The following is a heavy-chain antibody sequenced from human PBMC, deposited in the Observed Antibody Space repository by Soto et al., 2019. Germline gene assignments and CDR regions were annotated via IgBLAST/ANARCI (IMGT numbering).Heavy chain of an antibody. D-gene: IGHD6-19*01. CDR3: ARDSKGSSGRNEAFDI. V-gene: IGHV1-2*04. CDR2: INPNSGGT. Sequence: ASVKVSCKASGYTFTGYYMHWVRQAPGQGLEWMGWINPNSGGTNYAQKFQGWVIMTRDTSISTAYMELSRLRSDDTAVYYCARDSKGSSGRNEAFDIWGQGTMVTVSS. CDR1: GYTFTGYY. J-gene: IGHJ3*02.